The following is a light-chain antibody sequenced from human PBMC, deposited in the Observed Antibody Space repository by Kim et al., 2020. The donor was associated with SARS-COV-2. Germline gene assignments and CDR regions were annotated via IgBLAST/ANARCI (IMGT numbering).Light chain of an antibody. CDR3: QQYGTSPWT. V-gene: IGKV3-20*01. J-gene: IGKJ1*01. CDR1: QSVSSNY. Sequence: SPGERATRSCRASQSVSSNYLAWYQQKPGQPPTFLIYGASSRATGIPARFTGSGSGTDFTLTISRLEPEDFAVYYCQQYGTSPWTFGQGTKVDIK. CDR2: GAS.